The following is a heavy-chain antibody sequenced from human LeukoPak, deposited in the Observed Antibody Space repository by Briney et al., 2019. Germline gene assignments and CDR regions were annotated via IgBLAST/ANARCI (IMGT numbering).Heavy chain of an antibody. J-gene: IGHJ6*03. D-gene: IGHD6-13*01. CDR1: GVSISSSYSY. CDR3: ARRSIAAAGDHYYYYYYMDV. Sequence: SETLSLTCTVSGVSISSSYSYWGWIRQPPGMGLEWIGSIYYTGNTYYNASLKSRVTISVDTSKNQFSLKLSSVTAADTAVYYCARRSIAAAGDHYYYYYYMDVWGKGTTVTISS. V-gene: IGHV4-39*01. CDR2: IYYTGNT.